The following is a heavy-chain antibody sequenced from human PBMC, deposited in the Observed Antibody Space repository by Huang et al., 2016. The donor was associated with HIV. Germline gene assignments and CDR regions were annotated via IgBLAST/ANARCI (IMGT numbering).Heavy chain of an antibody. CDR3: ARAKDTWDAYDI. V-gene: IGHV3-30-3*01. CDR1: GFPFNNHA. J-gene: IGHJ3*02. D-gene: IGHD5-18*01. Sequence: QVQLVESGGGVVQPGRSLRLSCAASGFPFNNHARHWSRQARGKGRDWVAVISNNGSNNYYADSVKGRFTISRDSSKSTLFLHMTSLRTEDTAVYYCARAKDTWDAYDIWGQGTMVIVSS. CDR2: ISNNGSNN.